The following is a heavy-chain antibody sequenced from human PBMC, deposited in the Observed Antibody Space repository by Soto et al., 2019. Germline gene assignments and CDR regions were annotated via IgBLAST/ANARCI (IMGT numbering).Heavy chain of an antibody. D-gene: IGHD3-3*01. J-gene: IGHJ4*02. CDR3: ARDNLTIFGVVIIENYFDY. Sequence: ASVKVSCKASGYTFTSYYMHWVRQVPGQGLEWMGIINPSGGSTSYAQKFQGRVTMTRDTSTSTVYMELSSLRSEDTAVYYCARDNLTIFGVVIIENYFDYWGQGTLVTVSS. V-gene: IGHV1-46*01. CDR2: INPSGGST. CDR1: GYTFTSYY.